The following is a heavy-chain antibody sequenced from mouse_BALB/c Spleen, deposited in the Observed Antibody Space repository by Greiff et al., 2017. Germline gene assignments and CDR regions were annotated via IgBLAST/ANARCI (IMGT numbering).Heavy chain of an antibody. V-gene: IGHV14-4*02. CDR2: IDPENGDT. Sequence: VQLQQSGAELVRPGASVKLSCTASGFNINDYYMHWVKQRPEQGLEWIGWIDPENGDTEYAPKFQGKATMTADTSSNTAYLQLSSLTSEDTAVYYCTPYGSSFAYWGQGTLVTVSA. J-gene: IGHJ3*01. D-gene: IGHD1-3*01. CDR3: TPYGSSFAY. CDR1: GFNINDYY.